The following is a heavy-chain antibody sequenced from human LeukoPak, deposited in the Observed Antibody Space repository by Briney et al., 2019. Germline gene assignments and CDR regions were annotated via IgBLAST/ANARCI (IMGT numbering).Heavy chain of an antibody. CDR1: GFTFSSYA. Sequence: GGSLRLSCAAFGFTFSSYATNWVRQAPGKGLEWVGFIRSKAYGGTTEYAASVKGRFTISRDDSKSIAYLQMNSLKTEDTAVYHCASRSGRQWLPYFDYWGQGTLVTVSS. D-gene: IGHD1-26*01. V-gene: IGHV3-49*04. CDR3: ASRSGRQWLPYFDY. J-gene: IGHJ4*02. CDR2: IRSKAYGGTT.